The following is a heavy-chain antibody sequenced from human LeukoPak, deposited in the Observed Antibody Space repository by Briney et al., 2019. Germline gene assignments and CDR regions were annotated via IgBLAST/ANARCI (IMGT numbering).Heavy chain of an antibody. CDR3: ARAGNCGGDCYSFDY. CDR1: GGTFSSYA. J-gene: IGHJ4*02. CDR2: IIPIFGTA. V-gene: IGHV1-69*13. D-gene: IGHD2-21*02. Sequence: SVKVSCKASGGTFSSYAISWVRQAPGQGLEWMGGIIPIFGTANYAQKFQGRVTITADESTSTAYMELSSLRSEDTAVYYCARAGNCGGDCYSFDYWGQGTLVTSPQ.